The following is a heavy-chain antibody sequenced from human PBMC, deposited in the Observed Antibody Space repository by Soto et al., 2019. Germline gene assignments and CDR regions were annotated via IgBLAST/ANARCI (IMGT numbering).Heavy chain of an antibody. Sequence: QVQLVESGGGLVKPGGSLRLSCAASGFTFSDYYMSWIRQAPRKGLEWVSYISSSGSTIYYAGSVKGRFTIFRDNAKNSLYLQMNSLRAEDTAVYYWARGSTVVTRGMDFDYWGQGTLVTVSS. CDR1: GFTFSDYY. J-gene: IGHJ4*02. CDR2: ISSSGSTI. D-gene: IGHD4-17*01. CDR3: ARGSTVVTRGMDFDY. V-gene: IGHV3-11*01.